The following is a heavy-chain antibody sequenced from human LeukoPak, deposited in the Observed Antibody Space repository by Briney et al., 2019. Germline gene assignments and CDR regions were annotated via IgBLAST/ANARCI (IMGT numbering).Heavy chain of an antibody. CDR3: ARGAYCSSTSCYKVWYNWFDP. CDR1: GYTFTSYA. D-gene: IGHD2-2*02. Sequence: ASVKVSCKASGYTFTSYAISWVRQAPGQGLEWMGGIIPIFGTANYAQKFQGRVTITADESTSTAYMELSSLRSEDTAVYYCARGAYCSSTSCYKVWYNWFDPWGQGTLVTVSS. V-gene: IGHV1-69*13. CDR2: IIPIFGTA. J-gene: IGHJ5*02.